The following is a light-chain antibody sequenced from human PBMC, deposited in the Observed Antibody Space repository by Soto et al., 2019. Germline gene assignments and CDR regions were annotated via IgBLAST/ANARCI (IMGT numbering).Light chain of an antibody. CDR2: GAS. J-gene: IGKJ1*01. CDR3: QKYNSAPWT. Sequence: DIQLTQSPSSLSASVGDRVTIACRASQGISTHLAWYQQKPGKVPKLLIYGASTLQSGVPSRFSGSGSGADFTLTISSLQPEDVATYYCQKYNSAPWTFGQGTKVEIK. V-gene: IGKV1-27*01. CDR1: QGISTH.